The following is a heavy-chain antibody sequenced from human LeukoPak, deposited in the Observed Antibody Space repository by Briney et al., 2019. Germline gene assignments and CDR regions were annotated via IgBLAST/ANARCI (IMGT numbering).Heavy chain of an antibody. D-gene: IGHD3-9*01. CDR2: IYSGGST. CDR1: GFTXSSNY. CDR3: ASSSKPYYDILTGYARPTYYYYGMDV. V-gene: IGHV3-53*01. J-gene: IGHJ6*02. Sequence: XLSXXXXGFTXSSNYMSWVRQAPGKGLEWVSVIYSGGSTYYADSVKGRFTISRDNSKNTLYLQMNSLRAEDTAVYYCASSSKPYYDILTGYARPTYYYYGMDVWGQGTTVTVSS.